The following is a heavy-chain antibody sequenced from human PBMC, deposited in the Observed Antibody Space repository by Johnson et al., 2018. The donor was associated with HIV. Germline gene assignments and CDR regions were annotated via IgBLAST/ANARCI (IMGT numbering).Heavy chain of an antibody. J-gene: IGHJ3*02. CDR3: AKALGGYAFDI. Sequence: QVQLVESGGGLIQPGRSLRLSCAASGFTFSSYGMHWVRQAPGKGLEWVAVISFDGKLKKYADSVKGRFTISRDNSKNTLSLQMNSLRAEDTAVYYCAKALGGYAFDIWGQGTMVTVSS. D-gene: IGHD3-3*01. V-gene: IGHV3-30*18. CDR1: GFTFSSYG. CDR2: ISFDGKLK.